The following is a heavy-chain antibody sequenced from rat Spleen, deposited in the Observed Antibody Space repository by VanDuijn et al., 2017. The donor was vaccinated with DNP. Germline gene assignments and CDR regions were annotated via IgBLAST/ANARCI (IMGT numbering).Heavy chain of an antibody. J-gene: IGHJ2*01. CDR1: GFTFSNYV. CDR2: ISTSGGNT. D-gene: IGHD1-4*01. CDR3: ATQTTRE. V-gene: IGHV5-25*01. Sequence: EVQLVESGGGSVQPGRSLKLSCAASGFTFSNYVMAWVRQAPKKGLEWVATISTSGGNTYYRDSMKGRFTISRDNAKSTLYLQMDSLRSEDTATYYCATQTTREWGQGVMVTVSS.